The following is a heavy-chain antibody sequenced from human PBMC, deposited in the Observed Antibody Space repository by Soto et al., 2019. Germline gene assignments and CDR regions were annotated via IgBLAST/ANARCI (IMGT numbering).Heavy chain of an antibody. Sequence: PSQTLSLTCAISGDSVSSNSAGWNWIRQSPSRGLELLGRTYYRSKWYNDDALSLRGRITINPDTSRNQLSLQLNSVSPDDTALYYCARATASDSGDWFDSWGQGTLVTVSS. CDR1: GDSVSSNSAG. CDR3: ARATASDSGDWFDS. J-gene: IGHJ5*01. CDR2: TYYRSKWYN. D-gene: IGHD1-26*01. V-gene: IGHV6-1*01.